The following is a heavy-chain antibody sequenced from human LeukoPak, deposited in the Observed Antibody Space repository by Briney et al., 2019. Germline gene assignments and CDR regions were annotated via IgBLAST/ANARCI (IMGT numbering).Heavy chain of an antibody. V-gene: IGHV1-8*01. D-gene: IGHD2/OR15-2a*01. Sequence: ASVKVSCKASGYTFSSYDFSWVRQATGQGLEWMGWMNPNSGNTGYAQKFQGRVTLTRSTSISTAYMELSSLRAEDTAVYYCVRGVRNRDYWGQGTLVTVSS. CDR2: MNPNSGNT. CDR1: GYTFSSYD. J-gene: IGHJ4*02. CDR3: VRGVRNRDY.